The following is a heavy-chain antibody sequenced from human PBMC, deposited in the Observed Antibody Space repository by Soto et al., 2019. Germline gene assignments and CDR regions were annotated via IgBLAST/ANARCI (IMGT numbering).Heavy chain of an antibody. CDR3: ATVFDF. J-gene: IGHJ5*01. CDR1: GFTLSGHW. CDR2: IDIDGRGT. V-gene: IGHV3-74*01. Sequence: EMQLVESGGGLVQPGGSLRLSCAASGFTLSGHWIHWVRQAPGKGLEWVSRIDIDGRGTSYADSVKGRFTISTDNAKNAVYLQMNSLRAADTAVYYCATVFDFWGQGTLVTVSS.